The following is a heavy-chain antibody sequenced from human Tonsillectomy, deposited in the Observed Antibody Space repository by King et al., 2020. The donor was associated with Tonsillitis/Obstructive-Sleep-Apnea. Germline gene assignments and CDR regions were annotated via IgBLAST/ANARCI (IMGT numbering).Heavy chain of an antibody. J-gene: IGHJ4*02. Sequence: QLVQSGAEVKTPGSSVKVSCKASGGSFSNYAINWVRQAPGQGLEWMGGIIPMFGTANCAQKFQGRVTITADESTSTAFMEVSSLGSEDTAGYYCARDPCTSTSCYYDYWGRGTLVTVSS. CDR3: ARDPCTSTSCYYDY. V-gene: IGHV1-69*12. CDR2: IIPMFGTA. D-gene: IGHD2-2*01. CDR1: GGSFSNYA.